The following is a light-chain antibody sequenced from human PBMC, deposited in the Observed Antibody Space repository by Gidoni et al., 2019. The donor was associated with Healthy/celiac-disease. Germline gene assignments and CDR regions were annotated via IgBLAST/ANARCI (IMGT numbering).Light chain of an antibody. J-gene: IGKJ1*01. CDR3: QQYKSYSTRGT. CDR2: KAS. V-gene: IGKV1-5*03. CDR1: QSISSW. Sequence: DIQMTQSPSTLSASVGDRVTITCRASQSISSWLAWYQQKPGKAPKLLIYKASSLESGVPSRFSGSGSGTEFTLTISSLQPDDFANYYCQQYKSYSTRGTFGQGTKVEIK.